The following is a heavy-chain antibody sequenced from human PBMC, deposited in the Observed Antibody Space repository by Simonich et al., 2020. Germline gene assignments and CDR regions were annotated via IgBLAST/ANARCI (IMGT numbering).Heavy chain of an antibody. J-gene: IGHJ3*02. D-gene: IGHD2-2*01. V-gene: IGHV1-2*06. CDR1: GYTFTGYY. CDR3: ARHTFLGYCSSTSCYDAFDI. CDR2: TNPNSGGT. Sequence: QVQLVQSGAEVKKPGASVKVSCKASGYTFTGYYMHWVRQATGQGLVGMGRTNPNSGGTNYAQKFQGRVTMTRDTSISTAYMELSRLRSDDTAVYYCARHTFLGYCSSTSCYDAFDIWGQGTMVTVSS.